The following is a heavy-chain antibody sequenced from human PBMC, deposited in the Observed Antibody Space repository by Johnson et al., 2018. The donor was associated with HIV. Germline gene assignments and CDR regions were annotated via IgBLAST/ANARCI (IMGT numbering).Heavy chain of an antibody. CDR1: GFIISSYW. D-gene: IGHD1-26*01. J-gene: IGHJ3*02. Sequence: VQLVESGGGLVQPGGSLRLSCAASGFIISSYWMTWVRQAPGKGLEWVANIKKDGSEKYYVDSLKGRFTISRDNAKNSLYLQMNSLRAEDTALYYCARDRVGATAFDMWGQGTMVTVSA. CDR2: IKKDGSEK. V-gene: IGHV3-7*05. CDR3: ARDRVGATAFDM.